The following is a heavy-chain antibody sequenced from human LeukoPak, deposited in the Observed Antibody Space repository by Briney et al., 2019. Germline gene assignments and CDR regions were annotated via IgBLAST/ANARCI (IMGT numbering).Heavy chain of an antibody. Sequence: GGSLRLSCAASGFTFSSYAMSWVRQAPGKGLEWVSAISGSGGSTYYADSVKGRFTISGDNSKNTLYLQMNSLRAEDTAVYYCAKNYYDSSGYRYWYYFDYWGQGTLVTVSS. D-gene: IGHD3-22*01. CDR3: AKNYYDSSGYRYWYYFDY. CDR1: GFTFSSYA. CDR2: ISGSGGST. J-gene: IGHJ4*02. V-gene: IGHV3-23*01.